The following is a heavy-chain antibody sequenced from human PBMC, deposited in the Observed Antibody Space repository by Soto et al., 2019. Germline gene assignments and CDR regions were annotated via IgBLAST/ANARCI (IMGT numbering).Heavy chain of an antibody. Sequence: PSETLSLTCTVSGGSVSSGSYYWSWIRQPPGKGLEWIGYIYYSGSTNYNPSLKSRVTISVDTSKNQFSLKLSSVTAADTAVYYCARQTTVVANWFDPWGQGTLVTVSS. CDR3: ARQTTVVANWFDP. D-gene: IGHD4-17*01. CDR1: GGSVSSGSYY. V-gene: IGHV4-61*01. CDR2: IYYSGST. J-gene: IGHJ5*02.